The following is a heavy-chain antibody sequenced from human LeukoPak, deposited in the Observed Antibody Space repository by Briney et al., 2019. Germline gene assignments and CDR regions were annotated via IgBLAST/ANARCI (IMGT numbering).Heavy chain of an antibody. CDR2: INPSGGST. J-gene: IGHJ6*03. CDR3: ARGVCSSTSCYYYYMDV. D-gene: IGHD2-2*01. Sequence: ASVKVSCKASGYTFTSYYMHWVRQAPGQGLEWMGIINPSGGSTNYAQKFQGRVTITTDESTSTAYMELSSLRSEDTAVYYCARGVCSSTSCYYYYMDVWGKGTTVTVSS. CDR1: GYTFTSYY. V-gene: IGHV1-46*01.